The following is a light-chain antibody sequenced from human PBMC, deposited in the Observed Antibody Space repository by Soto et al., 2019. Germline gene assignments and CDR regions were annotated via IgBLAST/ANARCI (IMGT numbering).Light chain of an antibody. V-gene: IGKV1-5*01. CDR2: DAS. CDR1: RSISDW. J-gene: IGKJ1*01. CDR3: LQYSSHSWT. Sequence: DIQMTQSPSSLSPSTGHTSTITSRASRSISDWLAWYQQKPGKAPELLIFDASNLKSGVSSRFSGSGSGTEFTLTISRLQPDDVATYYCLQYSSHSWTFGQGTKVDIK.